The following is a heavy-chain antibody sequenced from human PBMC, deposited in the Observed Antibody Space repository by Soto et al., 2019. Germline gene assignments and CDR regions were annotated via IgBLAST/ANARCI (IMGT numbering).Heavy chain of an antibody. CDR1: GFTVSSNY. D-gene: IGHD2-15*01. J-gene: IGHJ4*02. V-gene: IGHV3-66*01. CDR3: ARTIVVAATNYFDY. Sequence: EVQLVESGGGLVQPGGSLRLSCAASGFTVSSNYMSWVRQAPGKGLEWVSVIYSGGSTYYADSVKGRFTISRDNSKNTLYLQMNSLRAEDTAVYSCARTIVVAATNYFDYWGQGTLVTVSS. CDR2: IYSGGST.